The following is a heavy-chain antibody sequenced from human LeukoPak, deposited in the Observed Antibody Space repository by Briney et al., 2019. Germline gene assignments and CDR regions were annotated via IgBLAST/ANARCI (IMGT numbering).Heavy chain of an antibody. CDR3: ARDLRTVTVAGLGVFDI. V-gene: IGHV1-46*01. Sequence: ASVKVSCKASGYTFTTYYIHWVRQAPGQGLEWMGVIDPTSGKTNYAQKFQGRVTMNRDMSTSTIYLELTSLRSDDTAFHYCARDLRTVTVAGLGVFDIWGQGTIVSVSS. CDR2: IDPTSGKT. J-gene: IGHJ3*02. CDR1: GYTFTTYY. D-gene: IGHD6-19*01.